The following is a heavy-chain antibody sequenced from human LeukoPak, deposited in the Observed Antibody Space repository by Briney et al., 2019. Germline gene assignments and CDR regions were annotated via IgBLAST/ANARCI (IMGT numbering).Heavy chain of an antibody. CDR1: GFTFSSYA. CDR3: AKYRLVRGVLDY. J-gene: IGHJ4*02. CDR2: ISGSGGST. D-gene: IGHD3-10*01. V-gene: IGHV3-23*01. Sequence: AGGSLRLSCAASGFTFSSYAMSWVRQAPGKGLEWVSAISGSGGSTYYADSVKGRFTISRDNSKNTLYLQMNSLRAEDTAVYYCAKYRLVRGVLDYWGQGTLVTVSS.